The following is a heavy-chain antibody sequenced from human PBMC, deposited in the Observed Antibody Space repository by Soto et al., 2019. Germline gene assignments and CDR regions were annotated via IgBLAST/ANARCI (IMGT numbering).Heavy chain of an antibody. CDR1: GFTFSSYA. V-gene: IGHV3-23*01. Sequence: GGSLRLSCAASGFTFSSYAMSWVRQAPGKGLECISVISGSGGSTYYADSVKGRFTISRDYSKNTLYLQMNSLRAEDSATYYCAKDLVLYSSSSPHYFDYWGQGSLVTVSS. J-gene: IGHJ4*02. D-gene: IGHD6-6*01. CDR2: ISGSGGST. CDR3: AKDLVLYSSSSPHYFDY.